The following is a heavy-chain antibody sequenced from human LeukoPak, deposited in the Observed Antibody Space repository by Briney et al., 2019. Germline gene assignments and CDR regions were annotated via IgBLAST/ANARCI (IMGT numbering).Heavy chain of an antibody. CDR2: IKQDGSEK. D-gene: IGHD2-8*01. J-gene: IGHJ6*03. CDR3: AGYCIYIVCCSYIDYYMDV. CDR1: GLTFSRYW. V-gene: IGHV3-7*01. Sequence: GGSLRLSCAASGLTFSRYWMTWVRQAPGKGLEWVATIKQDGSEKYHVDSVKGRFTISRDNAKNSLYLQMNSLRPEDTAVYYCAGYCIYIVCCSYIDYYMDVWGKGTTVTVSS.